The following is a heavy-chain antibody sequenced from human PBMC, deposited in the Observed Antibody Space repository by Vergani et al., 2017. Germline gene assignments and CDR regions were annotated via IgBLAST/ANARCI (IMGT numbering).Heavy chain of an antibody. CDR2: IIPIFGPA. J-gene: IGHJ4*02. V-gene: IGHV1-69*01. Sequence: QVQLVQSGAEVKKPGSSVKVSCKASGGTFSSYAISWVRQAPGQGLEWMGGIIPIFGPANRAQKFQGRDTITADESTSTAYMELSSLRSEDTAVYYCERDERPYYYVSSGYSRWGQGTLVTVSS. CDR3: ERDERPYYYVSSGYSR. CDR1: GGTFSSYA. D-gene: IGHD3-22*01.